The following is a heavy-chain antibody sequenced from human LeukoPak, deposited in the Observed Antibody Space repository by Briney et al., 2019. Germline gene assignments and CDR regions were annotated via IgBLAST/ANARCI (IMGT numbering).Heavy chain of an antibody. CDR2: IYPTDSNT. D-gene: IGHD2/OR15-2a*01. CDR3: ARGGSTYNWFDP. CDR1: GYTSSNYW. V-gene: IGHV5-51*03. Sequence: GESLKISCKGSGYTSSNYWIGWVRKIPGKGLEWMGIIYPTDSNTRYSPSFQGQVTISADKSISTAYLQWSSLKASDTAMYYCARGGSTYNWFDPWGQGTLVTVSS. J-gene: IGHJ5*02.